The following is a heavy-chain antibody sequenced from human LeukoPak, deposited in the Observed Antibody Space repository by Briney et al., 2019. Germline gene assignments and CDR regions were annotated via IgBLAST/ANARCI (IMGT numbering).Heavy chain of an antibody. Sequence: GESLKISCKGSGYSFATYWIGWVRQVPGKGLEWMGIIYPGDSDTRYRPSFQGQVTISADKSISTAYLQWSSLKASDTAMYYCARGYDLLYAFQHWGQGTLVTVSS. J-gene: IGHJ1*01. CDR2: IYPGDSDT. CDR3: ARGYDLLYAFQH. V-gene: IGHV5-51*01. CDR1: GYSFATYW. D-gene: IGHD3-16*01.